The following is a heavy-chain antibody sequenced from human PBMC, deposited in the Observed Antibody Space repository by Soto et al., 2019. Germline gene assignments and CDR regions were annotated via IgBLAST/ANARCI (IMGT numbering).Heavy chain of an antibody. CDR1: GGSISSYY. CDR2: IYYSGST. Sequence: TSETLSLTCTVSGGSISSYYWSWIRQPPGKGLEWIGYIYYSGSTNYNPSLKSRVTISVDTSKNQFSLKLSSVTAADTAVYYCARAGYCSGGSCYPYYFDYWGQGTLVTVSS. CDR3: ARAGYCSGGSCYPYYFDY. J-gene: IGHJ4*02. V-gene: IGHV4-59*01. D-gene: IGHD2-15*01.